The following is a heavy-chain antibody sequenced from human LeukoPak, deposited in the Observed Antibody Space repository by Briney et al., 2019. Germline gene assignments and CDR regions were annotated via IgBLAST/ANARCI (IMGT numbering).Heavy chain of an antibody. D-gene: IGHD3-22*01. CDR1: GFTFSSYW. Sequence: GGSLRLSCAASGFTFSSYWMSWVRQAPGKGLEWVASIKQDGSEKYYVDSVKGRFTISRDNAKNSLYLQMNSLRVEDTAVYYCARTVRGRYYDSSGYPDHWGQGTLVTVSS. J-gene: IGHJ5*02. CDR3: ARTVRGRYYDSSGYPDH. CDR2: IKQDGSEK. V-gene: IGHV3-7*01.